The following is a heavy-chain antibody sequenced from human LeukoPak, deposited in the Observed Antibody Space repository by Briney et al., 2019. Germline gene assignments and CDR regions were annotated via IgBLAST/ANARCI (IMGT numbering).Heavy chain of an antibody. J-gene: IGHJ6*02. Sequence: GESLKISCKGSGYSFTSYWIGWVRQMHGKGLEWMWIIYPGDSDTRYSPSFQGQVTISADKSISTAYLQWSSLKASDTAMYYCARLTAVAGTVYYYGMDVWGQGTTVTVSS. CDR3: ARLTAVAGTVYYYGMDV. CDR1: GYSFTSYW. CDR2: IYPGDSDT. V-gene: IGHV5-51*01. D-gene: IGHD6-19*01.